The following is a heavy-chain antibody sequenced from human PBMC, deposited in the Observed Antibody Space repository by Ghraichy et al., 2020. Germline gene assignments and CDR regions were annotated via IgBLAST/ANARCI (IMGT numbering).Heavy chain of an antibody. CDR2: ISGSGGST. CDR3: AKGDGSGSYYIYFDY. CDR1: GFTFSSYA. V-gene: IGHV3-23*01. J-gene: IGHJ4*02. Sequence: GESLNISCAASGFTFSSYAMSWVRQAPGKGLEWVSAISGSGGSTYYADSVKGRFTISRDNSKNTLYLQMNSLRAEDTAVYYCAKGDGSGSYYIYFDYWGQGTLVTVSS. D-gene: IGHD3-10*01.